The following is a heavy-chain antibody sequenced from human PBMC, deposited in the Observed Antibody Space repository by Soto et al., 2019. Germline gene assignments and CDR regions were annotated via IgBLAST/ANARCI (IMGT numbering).Heavy chain of an antibody. CDR3: ARDLRSGYDTHFDY. J-gene: IGHJ4*02. CDR1: GYTFIGYF. D-gene: IGHD5-12*01. V-gene: IGHV1-2*02. Sequence: ASVKVSCKTSGYTFIGYFMHWLRQAPGQGLEWMGWINPKSGGTNYAQKFQGGVTMTRDTSLSTAYMDLSRLRSDDTAVYYCARDLRSGYDTHFDYWGQGTLVTVSS. CDR2: INPKSGGT.